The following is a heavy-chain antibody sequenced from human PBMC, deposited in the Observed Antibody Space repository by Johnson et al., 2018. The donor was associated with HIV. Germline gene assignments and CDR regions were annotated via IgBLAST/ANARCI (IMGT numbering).Heavy chain of an antibody. CDR2: IYSGGNT. J-gene: IGHJ3*02. CDR1: GFTVSSNY. Sequence: VQLVESGGGLIQPGGSLRLSCAASGFTVSSNYMSWVRQPPGKGLEWVSVIYSGGNTYYADSVKGRFTISRDNSKKTVYLQMNSLRGEDTTVYYCAKETRDSRSAFDIWGQGTMVTVSS. D-gene: IGHD3-22*01. V-gene: IGHV3-66*03. CDR3: AKETRDSRSAFDI.